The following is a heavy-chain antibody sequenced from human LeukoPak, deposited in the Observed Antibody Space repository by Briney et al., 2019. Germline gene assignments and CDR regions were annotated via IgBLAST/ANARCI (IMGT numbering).Heavy chain of an antibody. D-gene: IGHD6-13*01. CDR3: ARGRGSSWV. J-gene: IGHJ4*02. CDR2: IKQDGSEK. CDR1: GFTFSGYT. V-gene: IGHV3-7*01. Sequence: PGGSLRLSCAASGFTFSGYTMNWVRQAPGKGLEWVANIKQDGSEKYYVDSVKGRFTISRDNAKNSLYLQMNSLRAEDTAVYYCARGRGSSWVWGQGTLVTVSS.